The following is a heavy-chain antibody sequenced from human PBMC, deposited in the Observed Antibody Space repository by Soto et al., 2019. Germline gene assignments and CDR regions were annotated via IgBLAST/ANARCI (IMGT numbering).Heavy chain of an antibody. CDR1: GVTFSSYW. CDR3: TRDSVDGYVYYGMDV. J-gene: IGHJ6*02. D-gene: IGHD3-22*01. Sequence: EVQLVESGGGLVQPGGSLRLSCAASGVTFSSYWMHWVRQVSGKGLVWVSRINIDGTSTSYADSVKGRFTISRDNAKNTMYLQMSSLRAEDTAVYYCTRDSVDGYVYYGMDVWGHGTTVTVSS. V-gene: IGHV3-74*01. CDR2: INIDGTST.